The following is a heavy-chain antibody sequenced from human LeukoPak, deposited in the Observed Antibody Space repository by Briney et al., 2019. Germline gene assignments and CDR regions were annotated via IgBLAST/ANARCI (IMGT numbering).Heavy chain of an antibody. J-gene: IGHJ6*04. CDR2: ISSSGSTI. CDR3: AELGITMIGGV. V-gene: IGHV3-48*03. D-gene: IGHD3-10*02. CDR1: GFTLSNYE. Sequence: PGGSLRLSCEASGFTLSNYEMNWVRQAPGKGLEWVSYISSSGSTIYYADSVKGRFTISRDNAKNSLYLQMNSLRAEDTAVYYCAELGITMIGGVWGKGTTVTISS.